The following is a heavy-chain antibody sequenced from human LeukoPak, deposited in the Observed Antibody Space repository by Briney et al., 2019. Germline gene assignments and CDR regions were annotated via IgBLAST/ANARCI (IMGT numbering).Heavy chain of an antibody. Sequence: GGSLRLSCGASGFMFSNYVMNWVRQAPGKGLEWVSTISIGGGTTFYADSVKGRFTISRDNSKNTLHLQMNSLRAEDTAVYYCARSQLRYITKSNYYIDYWGQGALVIVSS. CDR1: GFMFSNYV. V-gene: IGHV3-23*01. J-gene: IGHJ4*01. CDR3: ARSQLRYITKSNYYIDY. D-gene: IGHD2-2*01. CDR2: ISIGGGTT.